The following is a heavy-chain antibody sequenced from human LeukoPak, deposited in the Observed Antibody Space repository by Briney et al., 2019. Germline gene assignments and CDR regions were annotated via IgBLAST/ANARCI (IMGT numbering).Heavy chain of an antibody. Sequence: ASVKVSCKASGYTFTGYYMHWVRQAPGQGLEWMGWINPNSGGTNYAQKFQGRVTMTRDTSISTAYMELSRLRSDDTAVYYCARARAMIVATISPPSRWGQGTLVTVSS. J-gene: IGHJ4*02. D-gene: IGHD5-12*01. CDR1: GYTFTGYY. V-gene: IGHV1-2*02. CDR2: INPNSGGT. CDR3: ARARAMIVATISPPSR.